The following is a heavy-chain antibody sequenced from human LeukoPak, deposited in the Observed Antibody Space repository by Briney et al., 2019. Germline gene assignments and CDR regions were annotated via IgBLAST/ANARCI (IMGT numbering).Heavy chain of an antibody. J-gene: IGHJ4*02. Sequence: GGSLRLSCVASGFPFSSYWMTWVRQAPGKGLEWVANIKQDGSKKSYVDSVKGRFTISRDNAKNSLYLQMNSLRAEDTAVYYCASYDSSGYYYRRFDYWGQGTLVTVSS. V-gene: IGHV3-7*01. CDR1: GFPFSSYW. CDR2: IKQDGSKK. D-gene: IGHD3-22*01. CDR3: ASYDSSGYYYRRFDY.